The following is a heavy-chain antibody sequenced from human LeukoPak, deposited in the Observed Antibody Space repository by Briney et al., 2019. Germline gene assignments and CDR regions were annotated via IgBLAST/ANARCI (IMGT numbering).Heavy chain of an antibody. Sequence: SVKVSCKASGGTFSNYAISWVRQASGQGLEWMGGIIPIFGTANYAQKFQGRVTITADESTSTAYMELSSLRSEDTAVYYCARDLSPIGSGTPYYYYYMDVWGKGTTVTISS. CDR1: GGTFSNYA. CDR3: ARDLSPIGSGTPYYYYYMDV. CDR2: IIPIFGTA. V-gene: IGHV1-69*13. D-gene: IGHD3-10*01. J-gene: IGHJ6*03.